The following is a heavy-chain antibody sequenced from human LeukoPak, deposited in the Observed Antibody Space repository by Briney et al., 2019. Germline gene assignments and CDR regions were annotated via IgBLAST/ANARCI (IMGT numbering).Heavy chain of an antibody. D-gene: IGHD3-10*01. J-gene: IGHJ5*02. CDR3: ARARSGSYYNNWFDP. CDR2: MNPNSGNT. Sequence: ASVKVSCKASGYTFTSYDINWVRQATGQGLEWMGWMNPNSGNTGYAQKFQGRVTMTRNTSMGTAYMELSSLRSEDTAVYYCARARSGSYYNNWFDPWGQGTLVTVSS. V-gene: IGHV1-8*01. CDR1: GYTFTSYD.